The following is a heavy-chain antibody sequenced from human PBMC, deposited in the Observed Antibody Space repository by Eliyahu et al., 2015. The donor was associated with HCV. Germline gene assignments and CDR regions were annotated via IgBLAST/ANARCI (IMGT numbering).Heavy chain of an antibody. J-gene: IGHJ2*01. V-gene: IGHV5-51*01. CDR3: ARQPLILMGPYFDF. CDR1: GYTFTTYW. CDR2: IFPGDSDA. Sequence: EVQLVQSGAEVRKPGESLRISCXASGYTFTTYWIGWVRQMPGRGLEWMGVIFPGDSDATYSPSFQGQVTMSVDKSTTTAYLQWNSLKPSDTAIYYCARQPLILMGPYFDFWGRGTLVTVSS. D-gene: IGHD2-21*01.